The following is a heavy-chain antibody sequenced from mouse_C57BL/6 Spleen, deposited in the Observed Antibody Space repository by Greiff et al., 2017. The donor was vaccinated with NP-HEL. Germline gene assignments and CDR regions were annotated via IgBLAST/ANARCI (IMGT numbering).Heavy chain of an antibody. CDR2: IRSKSNNYAT. J-gene: IGHJ2*01. CDR1: GFSFNTYA. V-gene: IGHV10-1*01. Sequence: EVQLVESGGGLVQPKGSLKLSCAASGFSFNTYAMNWARQAPGKGLEWVARIRSKSNNYATYYADSVKDRFTISRDDSESMLYLQMNNLKTEDTAMYYCVRQGLGREYFDYWGQGTTLTVSS. D-gene: IGHD4-1*01. CDR3: VRQGLGREYFDY.